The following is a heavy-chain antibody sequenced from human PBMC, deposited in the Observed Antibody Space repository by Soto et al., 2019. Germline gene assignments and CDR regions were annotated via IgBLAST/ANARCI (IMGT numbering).Heavy chain of an antibody. V-gene: IGHV3-73*01. CDR1: GFTFSGSA. CDR3: SRVEYVTSSPIG. J-gene: IGHJ4*02. Sequence: GGSLRLSCAASGFTFSGSAIHWVRQASGKGLEWVARIRTKSNGYATTYAASVKGRFTISRDDSKNMAYLQMNGLKTEDTAMYYCSRVEYVTSSPIGWGQGTLVTVS. CDR2: IRTKSNGYAT. D-gene: IGHD6-6*01.